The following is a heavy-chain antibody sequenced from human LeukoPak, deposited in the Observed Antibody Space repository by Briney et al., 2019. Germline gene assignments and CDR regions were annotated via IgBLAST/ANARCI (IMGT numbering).Heavy chain of an antibody. D-gene: IGHD2-15*01. CDR1: GFPFSSYA. CDR2: NNGDGSTT. CDR3: ARDPRNVGLAP. Sequence: SGGSLRLSCAASGFPFSSYAMYWVRQAPGKGLMYISRNNGDGSTTNYADVVKGRFTMSRDNVKNTLYLQMNSLRVEDTAVYYCARDPRNVGLAPWGQGTLVTVSS. V-gene: IGHV3-74*01. J-gene: IGHJ5*02.